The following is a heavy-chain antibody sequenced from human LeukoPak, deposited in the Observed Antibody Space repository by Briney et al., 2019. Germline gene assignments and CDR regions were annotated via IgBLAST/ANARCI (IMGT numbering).Heavy chain of an antibody. CDR2: IYYSGST. D-gene: IGHD3-16*01. Sequence: ASETLSLTCTVSGGSISSYYWSWIRQPPGKGLEWIGYIYYSGSTYYNPSLKSRVTISVDTSKDQLSLKLSSVTPADTAVYYCARDLQSGPPVGWGQGTLVTVSS. V-gene: IGHV4-59*01. CDR3: ARDLQSGPPVG. J-gene: IGHJ4*02. CDR1: GGSISSYY.